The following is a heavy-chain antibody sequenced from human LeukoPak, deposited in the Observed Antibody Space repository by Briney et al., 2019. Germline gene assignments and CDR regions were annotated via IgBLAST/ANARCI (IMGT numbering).Heavy chain of an antibody. CDR3: ARDKRAYYGSVSQY. D-gene: IGHD3-10*01. CDR2: INPNSGGT. CDR1: GYTFTGYY. J-gene: IGHJ4*02. V-gene: IGHV1-2*06. Sequence: ASVKVSCKASGYTFTGYYMHWVRQAPGQGLEWMGRINPNSGGTNYAQKFQGRVTMTRDTSISTAYMELSRLRSDDTAVYYCARDKRAYYGSVSQYWGQGTLVTVSS.